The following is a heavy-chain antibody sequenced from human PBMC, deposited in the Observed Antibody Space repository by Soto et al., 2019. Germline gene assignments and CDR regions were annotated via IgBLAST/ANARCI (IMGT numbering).Heavy chain of an antibody. Sequence: EVQLVESGGGLVQPGGSLRLSCAVSGFTVSSNYMSWVRQAPGKGLEWVSVIYGGSGTYYADSVKGRFTASRDNSNNTLYLQMNSLRAEDTAMYYCARVEYGDYGTDFDYWGQGTLVTVSS. D-gene: IGHD4-17*01. CDR3: ARVEYGDYGTDFDY. V-gene: IGHV3-66*01. CDR2: IYGGSGT. J-gene: IGHJ4*02. CDR1: GFTVSSNY.